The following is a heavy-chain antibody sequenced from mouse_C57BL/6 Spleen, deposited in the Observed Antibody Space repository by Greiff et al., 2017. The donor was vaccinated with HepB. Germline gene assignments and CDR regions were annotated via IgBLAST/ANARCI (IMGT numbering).Heavy chain of an antibody. J-gene: IGHJ4*01. D-gene: IGHD1-3*01. Sequence: VMLVESGPGLVQPSQSLSITCTVSGFSLTSYGVHWVRQSPGKGLEWLGVIWRGGSTDYNAAFMSRLGITKDNSKSQVFFKMNSLQADDTAIYYCVKAMDYWAQGTSVTVSS. CDR2: IWRGGST. CDR1: GFSLTSYG. CDR3: VKAMDY. V-gene: IGHV2-5*01.